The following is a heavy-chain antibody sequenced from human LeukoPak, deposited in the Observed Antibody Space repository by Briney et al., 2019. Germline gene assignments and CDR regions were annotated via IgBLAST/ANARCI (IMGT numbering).Heavy chain of an antibody. CDR3: AKELVVGAVDY. CDR2: ISFDGSNK. V-gene: IGHV3-30*18. D-gene: IGHD3-22*01. J-gene: IGHJ4*02. CDR1: GFSFSSYG. Sequence: QTGGSLRLSCAASGFSFSSYGMHWVRQAPGKGLEWVALISFDGSNKYYADSVKGRFTISRDNSKNTLYLQMNSLRAEDTAVYYCAKELVVGAVDYWGQGTLVTVSS.